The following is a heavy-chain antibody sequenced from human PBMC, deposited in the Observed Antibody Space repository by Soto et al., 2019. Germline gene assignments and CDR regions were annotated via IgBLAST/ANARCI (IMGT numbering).Heavy chain of an antibody. Sequence: SETLSLTCTVSGVSVNSDSCYWSWIRQPPGKGLEWIGYIYYTGSTTYNPSLKSRVTISVDTSKNQFSLKLSSVTAADTAVYYYARATTLRKWLQPYEDYYYYGMDVWGQGTTVTVSS. CDR1: GVSVNSDSCY. CDR3: ARATTLRKWLQPYEDYYYYGMDV. V-gene: IGHV4-61*01. CDR2: IYYTGST. D-gene: IGHD3-22*01. J-gene: IGHJ6*02.